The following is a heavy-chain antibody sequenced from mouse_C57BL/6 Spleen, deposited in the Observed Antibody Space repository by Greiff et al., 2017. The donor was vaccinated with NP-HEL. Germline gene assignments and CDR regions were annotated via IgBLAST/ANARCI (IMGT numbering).Heavy chain of an antibody. J-gene: IGHJ1*03. D-gene: IGHD2-2*01. CDR2: IDPANGNT. CDR1: GFNIKNTY. CDR3: AKDHGYDGWYFDV. V-gene: IGHV14-3*01. Sequence: EVQLQESVAELVRPGASVKLSCTASGFNIKNTYMHWVKQRPEQGLEWIGRIDPANGNTKYAPKFQGKATITADTSSNTAYLQLSSLTSEDTAIYYCAKDHGYDGWYFDVWGTGTTVTVSS.